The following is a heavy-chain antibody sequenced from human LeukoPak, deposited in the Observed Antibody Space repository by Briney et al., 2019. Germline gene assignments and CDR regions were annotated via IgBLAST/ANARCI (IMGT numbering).Heavy chain of an antibody. V-gene: IGHV3-23*01. CDR1: GFTFTTYG. CDR2: ITGSGGST. D-gene: IGHD6-13*01. Sequence: GGSLRLSCAASGFTFTTYGMSWVRQAPGKGLEWVSAITGSGGSTYYADSVKGRFTISRDNSKNTLYLQMNSLKTEDTAVYYCASSWYGAFDIWGQGTMVTVSS. J-gene: IGHJ3*02. CDR3: ASSWYGAFDI.